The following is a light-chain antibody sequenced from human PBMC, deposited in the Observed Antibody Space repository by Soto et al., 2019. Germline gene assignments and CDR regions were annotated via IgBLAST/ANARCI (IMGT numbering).Light chain of an antibody. V-gene: IGKV1-39*01. CDR3: QQSYKMPS. CDR2: ATS. Sequence: EIPLTQSPSSLAASVGDRLTLNCRASRNVSIYLNWYQHKPGKGPTLLIHATSNLQIGVPSRFSGIGSGTEFTLTIRSLEPEDFGTDDCQQSYKMPSFCQWTRLEIK. J-gene: IGKJ5*01. CDR1: RNVSIY.